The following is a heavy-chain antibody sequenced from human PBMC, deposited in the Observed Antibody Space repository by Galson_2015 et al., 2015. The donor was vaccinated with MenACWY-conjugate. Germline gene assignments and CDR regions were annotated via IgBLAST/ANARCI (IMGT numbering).Heavy chain of an antibody. J-gene: IGHJ3*01. CDR1: RFTFSTYG. D-gene: IGHD2-8*02. CDR2: ISYDGVNK. Sequence: SLRLSCAASRFTFSTYGMHWVRQAPGMGLEWVATISYDGVNKYYPDSVKGRFTISRDNSNNTMYLQMSSLRTEDTAVYSCARAADGAMVLPVDVFDLWGQGTMVTVSS. CDR3: ARAADGAMVLPVDVFDL. V-gene: IGHV3-30*03.